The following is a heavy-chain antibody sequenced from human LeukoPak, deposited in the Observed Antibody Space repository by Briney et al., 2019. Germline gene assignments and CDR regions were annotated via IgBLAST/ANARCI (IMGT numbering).Heavy chain of an antibody. Sequence: PSETLSLTCTVSGGSISSSSYYWGWIRQPPGKGLEWIGSIYYSGSTYYNPSLKSRVTISVDTSKHQFSLKLSCVTAADTAVYYCATHGYSSSWYSAFDIWGQGTMVTVSS. CDR2: IYYSGST. D-gene: IGHD6-13*01. V-gene: IGHV4-39*01. CDR3: ATHGYSSSWYSAFDI. J-gene: IGHJ3*02. CDR1: GGSISSSSYY.